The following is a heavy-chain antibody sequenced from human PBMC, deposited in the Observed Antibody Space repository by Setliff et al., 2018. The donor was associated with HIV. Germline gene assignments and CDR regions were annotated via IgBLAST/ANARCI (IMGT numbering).Heavy chain of an antibody. CDR2: IKHNSDGGTT. V-gene: IGHV3-15*07. D-gene: IGHD6-19*01. J-gene: IGHJ4*02. Sequence: GGSLRLSCTTSGIIFTDAWMNWVRRAPGKGLEWVGLIKHNSDGGTTDFAAPVKGRFTISRDDSRQTLYLQMNSLKTEDTAVYYCARARYSSGYYVSFDYWGQGTLVTVSS. CDR3: ARARYSSGYYVSFDY. CDR1: GIIFTDAW.